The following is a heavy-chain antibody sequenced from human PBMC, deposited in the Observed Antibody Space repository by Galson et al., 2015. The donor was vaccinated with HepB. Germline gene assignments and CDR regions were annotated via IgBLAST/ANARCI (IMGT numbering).Heavy chain of an antibody. V-gene: IGHV1-24*01. D-gene: IGHD3-22*01. CDR3: ATDTPEDYYDSSGDRRALGY. CDR1: GDTLTELS. J-gene: IGHJ4*02. CDR2: FDPEDGET. Sequence: VKVSCKVSGDTLTELSMHWVRQAPGKGLEWMGGFDPEDGETIYAQKFQGRVTMTEDTSADTAYMELSSLRSDDTAVYYCATDTPEDYYDSSGDRRALGYWGQGTLVTVSS.